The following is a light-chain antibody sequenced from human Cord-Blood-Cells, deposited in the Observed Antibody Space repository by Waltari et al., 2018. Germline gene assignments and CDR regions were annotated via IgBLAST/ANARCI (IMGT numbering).Light chain of an antibody. CDR3: QAWDGSTAV. Sequence: SYELTQPPSVSVSPGQTASITCSGDKLGDKYACWYQQKPGQSTVLVIYQDSKRPSGSPERFSGSSAGNTATLTISGTEAMDEADYYCQAWDGSTAVFGGGTKLTVL. V-gene: IGLV3-1*01. J-gene: IGLJ3*02. CDR2: QDS. CDR1: KLGDKY.